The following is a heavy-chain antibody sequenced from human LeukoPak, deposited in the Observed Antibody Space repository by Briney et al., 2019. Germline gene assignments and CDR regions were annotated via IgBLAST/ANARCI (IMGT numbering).Heavy chain of an antibody. Sequence: PGGSLRLSCAASGFIFSSYWMHWVRQAPGKGLVWVSRINGDGSSTSYVDSVKGRFTISRDKTNNTLNLQMNSLRAEDTAVYYCARSYGSGSYYYGYWGQGTLVTVSS. CDR2: INGDGSST. J-gene: IGHJ4*02. D-gene: IGHD3-10*01. V-gene: IGHV3-74*01. CDR1: GFIFSSYW. CDR3: ARSYGSGSYYYGY.